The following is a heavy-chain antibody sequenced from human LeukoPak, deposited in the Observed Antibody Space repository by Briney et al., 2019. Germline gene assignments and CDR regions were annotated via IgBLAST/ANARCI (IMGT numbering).Heavy chain of an antibody. J-gene: IGHJ3*02. D-gene: IGHD6-6*01. CDR1: GGSISSGGYY. V-gene: IGHV4-31*03. Sequence: PSQTLSLTCTVSGGSISSGGYYWSWIRQHPGKGLEWIGCIYYSGSTYYNPSLKSRVTISVDTSKNQFSLKLSSVTAADTAVYYCARDGRREDAFDIWGQGTMVTVSS. CDR3: ARDGRREDAFDI. CDR2: IYYSGST.